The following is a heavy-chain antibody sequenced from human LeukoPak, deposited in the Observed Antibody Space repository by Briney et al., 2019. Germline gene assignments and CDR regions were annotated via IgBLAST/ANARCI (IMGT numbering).Heavy chain of an antibody. Sequence: ASVKVSCKVSGYTLTELSMHWVRQAPGKGLEWMGGFDPEDGETTYAQKFQGRVTMTEDTSTDTAYMELSSLRSEDTAVYYCASYYDILTGYDYWGQGTLVTVSS. CDR3: ASYYDILTGYDY. CDR2: FDPEDGET. V-gene: IGHV1-24*01. CDR1: GYTLTELS. J-gene: IGHJ4*02. D-gene: IGHD3-9*01.